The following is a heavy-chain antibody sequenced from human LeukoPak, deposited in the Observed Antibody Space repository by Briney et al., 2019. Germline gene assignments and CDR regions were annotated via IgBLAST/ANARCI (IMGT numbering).Heavy chain of an antibody. J-gene: IGHJ6*04. Sequence: GGSLRLSCAASGFTVSSNYMSWVRQAPGKGLEWVSVIYSGGSTYYADSVKGRFPISRDNSKNTLYPQMNSLRAEDTAVYYCARDLDGDYGAFAMDVWGKGTTVTVSS. CDR3: ARDLDGDYGAFAMDV. D-gene: IGHD4-17*01. V-gene: IGHV3-66*02. CDR2: IYSGGST. CDR1: GFTVSSNY.